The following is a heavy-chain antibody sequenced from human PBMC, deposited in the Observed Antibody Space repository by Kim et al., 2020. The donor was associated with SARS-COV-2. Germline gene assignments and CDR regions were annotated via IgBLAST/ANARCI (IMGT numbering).Heavy chain of an antibody. D-gene: IGHD2-15*01. J-gene: IGHJ5*01. CDR1: GGSISSSSYY. V-gene: IGHV4-39*01. CDR2: IYYSGST. Sequence: SETLSLTCTVSGGSISSSSYYWGWIRQPPGKGLEWIGSIYYSGSTYYNPSLKSRVTISVDTSKNQFSLKLSSVTAADTAVYYCARQGCSGGSCYSGLWF. CDR3: ARQGCSGGSCYSGLWF.